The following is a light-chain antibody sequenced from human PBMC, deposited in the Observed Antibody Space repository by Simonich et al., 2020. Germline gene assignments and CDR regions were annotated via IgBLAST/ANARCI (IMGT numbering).Light chain of an antibody. CDR1: ALPKQY. CDR2: KDS. Sequence: SYELTQPPSVSVSPGQTARSTCSGDALPKQYAYWYQQKPGQAPVLVIYKDSESPSGIPERFSGSSSGTTVTLTISGVQAEDEADYYCQSADSSGTYVVFGGGTKLTVL. CDR3: QSADSSGTYVV. V-gene: IGLV3-25*03. J-gene: IGLJ2*01.